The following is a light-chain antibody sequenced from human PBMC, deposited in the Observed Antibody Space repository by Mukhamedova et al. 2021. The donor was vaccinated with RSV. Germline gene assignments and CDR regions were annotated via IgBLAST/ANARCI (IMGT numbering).Light chain of an antibody. J-gene: IGLJ2*01. CDR1: SSDVGGYNY. V-gene: IGLV2-14*04. CDR3: SSYTSSSTVV. Sequence: SITISCTGTSSDVGGYNYVSWYQQHPGKAPKLMIYDVSNRPSGVSNRFSGSKSGNTASLTISGHQAEDEADYYCSSYTSSSTVVF. CDR2: DVS.